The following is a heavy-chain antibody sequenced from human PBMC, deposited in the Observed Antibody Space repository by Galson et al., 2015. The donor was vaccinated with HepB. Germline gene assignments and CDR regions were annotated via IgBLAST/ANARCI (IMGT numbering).Heavy chain of an antibody. V-gene: IGHV3-48*04. CDR3: ARDLPWSFRGYGMDV. CDR2: ISSSSSAI. D-gene: IGHD2-21*01. CDR1: GFTFKTHS. J-gene: IGHJ6*02. Sequence: LRLSCAASGFTFKTHSMNWVRQAPGKGLEWVSYISSSSSAIYYADSVKGRFTIFRDNAKNSLYLQMNSLRTADTAVYYCARDLPWSFRGYGMDVWGQGTPVTVSS.